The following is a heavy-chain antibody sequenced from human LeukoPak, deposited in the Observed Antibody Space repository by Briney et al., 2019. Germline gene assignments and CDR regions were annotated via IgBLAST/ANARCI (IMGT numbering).Heavy chain of an antibody. D-gene: IGHD1-7*01. J-gene: IGHJ6*03. CDR2: AHYSGST. CDR1: GGSISSSCCS. V-gene: IGHV4-39*06. Sequence: SETLSLTCTVSGGSISSSCCSWGWIRQPPGKGLEWIGSAHYSGSTYYNPSLKSRVTISVDTSKNQFTLKLSSVTAADTAVYYCARLTGTYYYYYMDVWGKGTTVTVSS. CDR3: ARLTGTYYYYYMDV.